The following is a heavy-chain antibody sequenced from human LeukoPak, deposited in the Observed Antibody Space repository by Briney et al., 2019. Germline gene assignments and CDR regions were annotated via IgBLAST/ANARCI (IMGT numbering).Heavy chain of an antibody. Sequence: SETLSLTCAVYGVSFSGYYWSWIRQPPGKGLEWIGEINHSGSTNYNPSLKSRVTISVDTSKNQFSLKLSSVTAADTAVYYCASALPDYYDSSGYYNHWGQGTLVTVSS. V-gene: IGHV4-34*01. CDR2: INHSGST. J-gene: IGHJ4*02. CDR3: ASALPDYYDSSGYYNH. CDR1: GVSFSGYY. D-gene: IGHD3-22*01.